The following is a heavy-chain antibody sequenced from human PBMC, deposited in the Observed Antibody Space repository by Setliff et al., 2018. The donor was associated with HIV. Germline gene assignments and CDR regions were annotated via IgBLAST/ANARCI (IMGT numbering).Heavy chain of an antibody. CDR3: ARLRGSYDFSNWFDP. Sequence: SETLSLTCTVSVGSVSSGNHYWSWIRQPAGKGLEWIGRIYTSGSTNYNPSLKSRVTISVGTAKNQFSLKLSSVTAADTAVYYCARLRGSYDFSNWFDPWGQGTQVTVSS. CDR1: VGSVSSGNHY. CDR2: IYTSGST. V-gene: IGHV4-61*10. J-gene: IGHJ5*02. D-gene: IGHD3-3*01.